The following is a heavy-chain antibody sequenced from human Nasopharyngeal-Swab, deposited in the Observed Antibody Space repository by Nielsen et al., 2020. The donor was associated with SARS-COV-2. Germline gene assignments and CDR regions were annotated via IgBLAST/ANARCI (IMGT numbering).Heavy chain of an antibody. CDR2: ISYSGST. D-gene: IGHD2-15*01. V-gene: IGHV4-39*07. J-gene: IGHJ4*02. CDR3: ARDDRAGTTGLLVQHYFDY. Sequence: WIRQPPGKGLEWIGSISYSGSTYYNPSLKSRVIISVDTSKNQFSLKLSSVTAADTAVYYCARDDRAGTTGLLVQHYFDYWGQGTLVTVSS.